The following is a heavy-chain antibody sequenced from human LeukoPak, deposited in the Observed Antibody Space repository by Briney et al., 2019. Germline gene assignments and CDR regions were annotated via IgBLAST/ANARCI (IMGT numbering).Heavy chain of an antibody. V-gene: IGHV3-20*04. Sequence: GGSLRLSCAASGFTFDDYGMSWVRHAPGKGLEWVSGINWNGGSTGYADSVKGRFTISRDNAKNSLYLQMNSLTAEDTAVYSCARDYGGSSPFDYWGQGTLVTVSS. J-gene: IGHJ4*02. D-gene: IGHD4-23*01. CDR3: ARDYGGSSPFDY. CDR2: INWNGGST. CDR1: GFTFDDYG.